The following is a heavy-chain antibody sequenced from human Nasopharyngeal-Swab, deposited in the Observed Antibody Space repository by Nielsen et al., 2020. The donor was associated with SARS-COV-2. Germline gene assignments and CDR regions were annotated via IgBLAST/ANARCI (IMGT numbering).Heavy chain of an antibody. CDR2: ISSSSYI. J-gene: IGHJ4*02. D-gene: IGHD4-23*01. Sequence: GESLKISCAASGFTFSSYSMNWVRQAPGKGLEWVSSISSSSYIYYADSVKGRFTISRDNAKNSLYLQMNSLRAEDTAVYYCARGGNSGYWGQGTLVTVSS. CDR3: ARGGNSGY. V-gene: IGHV3-21*01. CDR1: GFTFSSYS.